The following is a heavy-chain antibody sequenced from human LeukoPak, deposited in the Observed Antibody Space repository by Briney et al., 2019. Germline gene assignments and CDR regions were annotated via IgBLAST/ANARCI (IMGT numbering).Heavy chain of an antibody. V-gene: IGHV3-23*01. CDR2: ISGAGGTT. Sequence: SGGSLRLSCAASGFTFSSYAMMWLRQAPGKGLEWVSAISGAGGTTLYADSVKGRFTISRDNSKNTLYLQMNSLRAEDTAVYYCARAFGFRSSTAALGYFDLWGRGTLVTVSS. CDR3: ARAFGFRSSTAALGYFDL. D-gene: IGHD2-2*01. CDR1: GFTFSSYA. J-gene: IGHJ2*01.